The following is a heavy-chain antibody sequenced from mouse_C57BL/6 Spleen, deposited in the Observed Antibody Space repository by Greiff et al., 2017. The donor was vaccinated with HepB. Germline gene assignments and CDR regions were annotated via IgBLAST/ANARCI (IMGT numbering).Heavy chain of an antibody. CDR2: ISSGSSTI. V-gene: IGHV5-17*01. CDR3: ARGPRDWYFDV. Sequence: EVKLVESAGGLVKPGGSLKLSCAASGFTFSDYGMHWVRQAPEKGLEWVAYISSGSSTIYYADTVKGRFTISRDNAKNTLFLQMTSLRSEDTAMYYCARGPRDWYFDVWGTGTTVTVSS. J-gene: IGHJ1*03. CDR1: GFTFSDYG.